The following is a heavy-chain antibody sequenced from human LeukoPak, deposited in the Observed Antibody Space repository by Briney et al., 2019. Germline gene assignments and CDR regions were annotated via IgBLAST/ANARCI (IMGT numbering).Heavy chain of an antibody. CDR3: ARVTPGTIKGRYFDL. V-gene: IGHV4-59*01. CDR1: SGSISSYY. D-gene: IGHD1-1*01. Sequence: SETLSLTCTVSSGSISSYYWSWVRQPPGKGLEWIGYIYYSGTTNYNPSLKSRVTISVDTSKNQFSLNLSSVTAADTALYYCARVTPGTIKGRYFDLWGRGTQVTVSS. J-gene: IGHJ2*01. CDR2: IYYSGTT.